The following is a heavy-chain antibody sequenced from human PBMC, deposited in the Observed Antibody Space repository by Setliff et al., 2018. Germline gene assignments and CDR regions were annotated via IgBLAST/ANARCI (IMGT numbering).Heavy chain of an antibody. D-gene: IGHD3-22*01. CDR3: ARWRVRDSGYYPRLSYMDV. J-gene: IGHJ6*03. V-gene: IGHV4-34*01. CDR1: GGSFSGYH. CDR2: IGHSGDP. Sequence: NPSETLSLTCAVYGGSFSGYHWSWIRQPPGKGLEWIGEIGHSGDPNYNPSLKSRVTISLDTSKNQFSLKLSSVTAADTAVYYCARWRVRDSGYYPRLSYMDVWGKGTTVTVSS.